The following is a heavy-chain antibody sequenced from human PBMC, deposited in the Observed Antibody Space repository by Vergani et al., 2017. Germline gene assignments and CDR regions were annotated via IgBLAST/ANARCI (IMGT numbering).Heavy chain of an antibody. CDR2: ISSSGSTI. J-gene: IGHJ3*02. CDR1: GFTFSSYE. D-gene: IGHD5/OR15-5a*01. V-gene: IGHV3-48*03. CDR3: ARVSVDAFDI. Sequence: EVQLVESGGGLVQPGGSLRLSCAASGFTFSSYEMNWVRQAPGKGLEWVSYISSSGSTIYYAVSVKGRFTISRDNAKNSLYLQMNSLRAEDTAVYYCARVSVDAFDIWGQGTMVTVSS.